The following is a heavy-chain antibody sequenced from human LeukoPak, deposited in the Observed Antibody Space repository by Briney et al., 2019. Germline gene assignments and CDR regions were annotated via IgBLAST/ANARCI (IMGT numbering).Heavy chain of an antibody. V-gene: IGHV3-21*01. CDR2: ISSSSSYM. Sequence: PGGSLRLSCAASGFTFSSYSMNWVRQAPGKGLEWVSSISSSSSYMYYADSVKGRFTISRDNAKNSLYLQMNSLRAEDTAVYYCARDRDWDYWGQGTLVTVSS. J-gene: IGHJ4*02. CDR3: ARDRDWDY. CDR1: GFTFSSYS. D-gene: IGHD3/OR15-3a*01.